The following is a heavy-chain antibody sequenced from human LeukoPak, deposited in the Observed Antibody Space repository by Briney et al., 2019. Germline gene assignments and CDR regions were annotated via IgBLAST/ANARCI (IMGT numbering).Heavy chain of an antibody. V-gene: IGHV3-21*01. Sequence: GGSLRLSCAASGFTFSSYSMNWVRQAPGKGLEWVSSISSSSSYIYYADSVKGRFTISRDNAKNSLYLQMNSPRAEDTAVYYCARDIVVVPAAIDYYYGMDVWGQGTTVTVSS. D-gene: IGHD2-2*01. J-gene: IGHJ6*02. CDR2: ISSSSSYI. CDR1: GFTFSSYS. CDR3: ARDIVVVPAAIDYYYGMDV.